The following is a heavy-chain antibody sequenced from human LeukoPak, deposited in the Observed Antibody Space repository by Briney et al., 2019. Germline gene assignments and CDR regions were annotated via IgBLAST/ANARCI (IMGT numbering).Heavy chain of an antibody. D-gene: IGHD5-12*01. CDR3: AKDIVVHSGYDLEWYFDL. V-gene: IGHV3-48*01. Sequence: GGSLRLSCAASGFTFSSYSMNWVRQAPGKGLEWVSYISSSSSTIYYADSVKGRFTISRDNSKNTLYLQMNSLRAEDTAVYYRAKDIVVHSGYDLEWYFDLWGRGTLVTVSS. CDR2: ISSSSSTI. J-gene: IGHJ2*01. CDR1: GFTFSSYS.